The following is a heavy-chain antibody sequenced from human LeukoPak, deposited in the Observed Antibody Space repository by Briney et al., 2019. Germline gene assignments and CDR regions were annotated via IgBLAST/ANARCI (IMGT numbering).Heavy chain of an antibody. J-gene: IGHJ4*02. D-gene: IGHD3-3*01. Sequence: SETLSLTCTVSGGSISSGSYYWSWIRQPAGKGLEWIGRIYTSGSTNYNPSLKSRVTISVDTSKNQFSLKLSSVTAADTAVYYCARGGFLKWLLLGDYWGQGTLVSVSS. CDR3: ARGGFLKWLLLGDY. V-gene: IGHV4-61*02. CDR1: GGSISSGSYY. CDR2: IYTSGST.